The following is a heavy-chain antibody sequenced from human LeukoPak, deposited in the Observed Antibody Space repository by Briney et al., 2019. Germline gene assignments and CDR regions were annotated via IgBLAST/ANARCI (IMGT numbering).Heavy chain of an antibody. CDR3: TSSGYSNAFDI. J-gene: IGHJ3*02. CDR2: IYYSGST. V-gene: IGHV4-59*08. CDR1: GGSISSYY. Sequence: SETLSLTCTVSGGSISSYYWNWIRQPPGKGLEWIGYIYYSGSTNYNPSLKSRVTISVDTSKNQFSLKLSSVTAADTAVYYCTSSGYSNAFDIWGQGTMVTVSS. D-gene: IGHD3-22*01.